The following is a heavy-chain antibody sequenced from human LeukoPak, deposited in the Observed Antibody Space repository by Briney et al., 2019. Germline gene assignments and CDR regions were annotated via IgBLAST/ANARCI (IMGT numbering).Heavy chain of an antibody. V-gene: IGHV4-34*01. CDR2: INHSGST. CDR1: GGSFSGYC. Sequence: SETLSLTCAVYGGSFSGYCWSWIRQPPGKGLEWIGEINHSGSTNYNPSLKSRVTISVDTSKNQFSLKLSSVTAADTAVYYCARPHGESYRYYYFDYWGQGTLVTVSS. D-gene: IGHD3-16*02. J-gene: IGHJ4*02. CDR3: ARPHGESYRYYYFDY.